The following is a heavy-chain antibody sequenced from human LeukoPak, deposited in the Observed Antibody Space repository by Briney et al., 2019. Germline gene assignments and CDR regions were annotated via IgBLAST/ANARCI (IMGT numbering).Heavy chain of an antibody. V-gene: IGHV1-2*02. Sequence: ASVRVSFKASGYTFTDYYMHWVRQAPGQGLEWMGWLNPNSGDTNYAKKFQGRVSMTRDSAISTAYMDLSDLRSDDTAMYSCARGRNIEMTTMSGGSDYWGQGTLVTVSS. J-gene: IGHJ4*02. D-gene: IGHD5-24*01. CDR3: ARGRNIEMTTMSGGSDY. CDR1: GYTFTDYY. CDR2: LNPNSGDT.